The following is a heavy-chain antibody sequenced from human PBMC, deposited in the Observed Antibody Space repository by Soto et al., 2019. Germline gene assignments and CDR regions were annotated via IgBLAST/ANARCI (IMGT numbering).Heavy chain of an antibody. Sequence: QVQLVQSGAEVKKPGASVKVSCKASGYTFTSYDINWVRQATGQGLEWMGWMKPYSGNTGYAQKFQGRVTMTRNTSISTAYMELRSLRSEDTAVYYCARGFWSGYYGGHAKWFDPWGQGTLVTVSS. V-gene: IGHV1-8*01. J-gene: IGHJ5*02. D-gene: IGHD3-3*01. CDR3: ARGFWSGYYGGHAKWFDP. CDR1: GYTFTSYD. CDR2: MKPYSGNT.